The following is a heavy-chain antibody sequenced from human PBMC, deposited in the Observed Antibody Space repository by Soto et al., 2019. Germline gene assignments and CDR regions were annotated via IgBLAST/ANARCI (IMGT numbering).Heavy chain of an antibody. V-gene: IGHV3-74*01. Sequence: VQLVESGGGVVQPGGSLRLSCAASGFSFSSYWMHWVRQAPGEGLVWVSRIISDGSDTAYTDSVKGRFTISRDNAKNTLNLQMNSLRAEDTAIYYCASSGYYLPFDYWGQGTLVTVSS. D-gene: IGHD3-22*01. CDR2: IISDGSDT. CDR1: GFSFSSYW. CDR3: ASSGYYLPFDY. J-gene: IGHJ4*02.